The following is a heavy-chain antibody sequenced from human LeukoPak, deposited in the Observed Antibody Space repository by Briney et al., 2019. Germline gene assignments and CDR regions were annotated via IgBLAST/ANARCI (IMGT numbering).Heavy chain of an antibody. J-gene: IGHJ4*02. Sequence: GGSLRLSCAASGFTFSSYWMHWVRQAPGKGLVWVSRINSDGTSTSYADSVKGRFTISRDNAKNTPYLQMNSLRAEDTAMYYCTRTQELSLDGQGFDYWGQGTLVTVSS. CDR1: GFTFSSYW. CDR3: TRTQELSLDGQGFDY. V-gene: IGHV3-74*01. D-gene: IGHD3-16*02. CDR2: INSDGTST.